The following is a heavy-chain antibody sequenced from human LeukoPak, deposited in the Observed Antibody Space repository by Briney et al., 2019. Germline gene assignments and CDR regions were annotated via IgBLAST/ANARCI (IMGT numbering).Heavy chain of an antibody. CDR1: GCIFTTYW. CDR3: ARSLTSNTYCGGDCYFDN. Sequence: GKSLQISCKGSGCIFTTYWIGWVRQLPGQGLEWVGIIYPGNSDTRYSPSFQGQVTISADKSISTAYLQWSSLKASDTAMYYCARSLTSNTYCGGDCYFDNWGQGTLVTVSS. D-gene: IGHD2-21*02. CDR2: IYPGNSDT. V-gene: IGHV5-51*01. J-gene: IGHJ4*02.